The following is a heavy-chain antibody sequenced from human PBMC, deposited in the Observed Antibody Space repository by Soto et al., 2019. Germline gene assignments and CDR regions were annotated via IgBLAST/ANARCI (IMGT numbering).Heavy chain of an antibody. CDR1: GFTFSSYG. CDR3: VKDHCGGDCYSDPYFDY. V-gene: IGHV3-30*18. J-gene: IGHJ4*02. D-gene: IGHD2-21*02. CDR2: ISYDGSNK. Sequence: GGSLRLSCAASGFTFSSYGMHWVRQAPGKGLEWVAVISYDGSNKYYEDTVKGRFTISRDNSKNKLYLQKNRQRAEDTAVYYCVKDHCGGDCYSDPYFDYWGQGT.